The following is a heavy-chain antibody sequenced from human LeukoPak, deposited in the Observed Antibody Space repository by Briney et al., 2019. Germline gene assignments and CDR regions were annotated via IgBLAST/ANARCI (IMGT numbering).Heavy chain of an antibody. CDR2: ISGSGGST. CDR1: GFTFSSYA. V-gene: IGHV3-23*01. CDR3: AKDPHPQVGATTGVGP. Sequence: GGSLRLSCAASGFTFSSYAMSWVRQAPGKGLEWVSAISGSGGSTYYADSVKGRFTISRDNSKNTLYLQMNSLRAEDTAVYYCAKDPHPQVGATTGVGPWGQGTLVTVSS. D-gene: IGHD1-26*01. J-gene: IGHJ5*02.